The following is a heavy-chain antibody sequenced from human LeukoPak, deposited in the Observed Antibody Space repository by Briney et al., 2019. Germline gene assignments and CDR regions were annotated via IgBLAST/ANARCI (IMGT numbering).Heavy chain of an antibody. Sequence: ASVKVSCKASGFTFTSSAMQWVRQARGQRLEWIGWIVVGSGNTNYAQKFQERVTTTRDMSTSTAYMELSSLRSEDTAVYYCAAGPTTVTTNYYYMDVWGKGTTVTVSS. J-gene: IGHJ6*03. D-gene: IGHD4-17*01. V-gene: IGHV1-58*02. CDR3: AAGPTTVTTNYYYMDV. CDR2: IVVGSGNT. CDR1: GFTFTSSA.